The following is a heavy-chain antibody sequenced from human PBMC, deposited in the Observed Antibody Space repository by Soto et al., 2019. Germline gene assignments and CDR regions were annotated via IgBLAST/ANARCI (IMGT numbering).Heavy chain of an antibody. D-gene: IGHD3-9*01. CDR1: GLTFSLSA. CDR2: LSGGGSTT. Sequence: EVQLLESGGGFVQPGESLRLSCAASGLTFSLSAMSWVRQAPGRGLDWVSSLSGGGSTTDYADSVKGRFTISRDNSKNTVHLQMNSLRAEDTAVSYCAKGPEYDILTGCDYWGQGALVTVSS. J-gene: IGHJ4*02. CDR3: AKGPEYDILTGCDY. V-gene: IGHV3-23*01.